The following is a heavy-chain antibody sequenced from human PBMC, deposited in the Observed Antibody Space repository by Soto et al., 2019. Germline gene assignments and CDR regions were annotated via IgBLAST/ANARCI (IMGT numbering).Heavy chain of an antibody. Sequence: QVQLVQSGAAVKKPGSSVKVSCKASGGTFSSYAIRWELQAPGQGLEWMGGIIPIFGTANYAQKFQGRVTITADKSTSTAYMELSSLRAEDTAVYYCARAIGSRGWFDPWGQGTLVTVSS. CDR3: ARAIGSRGWFDP. CDR1: GGTFSSYA. D-gene: IGHD2-15*01. CDR2: IIPIFGTA. V-gene: IGHV1-69*06. J-gene: IGHJ5*02.